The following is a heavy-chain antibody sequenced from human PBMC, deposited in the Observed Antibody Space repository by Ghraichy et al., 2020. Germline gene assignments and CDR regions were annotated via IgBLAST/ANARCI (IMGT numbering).Heavy chain of an antibody. Sequence: GESLNISCAASGFTFSSYWMSWVRQAPGKGLEWVANIKQDGSEKYYVDSVKGRFTISRDNAKNSLYLQMNSLRAEDTAVYYCARMIVVVPAATLYYYYGMDVWGQGTTVTVSS. CDR3: ARMIVVVPAATLYYYYGMDV. CDR1: GFTFSSYW. V-gene: IGHV3-7*01. J-gene: IGHJ6*02. CDR2: IKQDGSEK. D-gene: IGHD2-2*01.